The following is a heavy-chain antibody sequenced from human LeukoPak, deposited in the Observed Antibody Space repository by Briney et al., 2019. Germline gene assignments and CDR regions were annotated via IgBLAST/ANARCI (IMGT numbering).Heavy chain of an antibody. CDR3: ARSFHCSGGRCYSDFLL. Sequence: PGGSLRLSCAASGFTFNNYDMHWVRQATGKGLEWVAAIGTEGDTYYPDSVKGRFTISRENGKNSLFLQMDSLRAGDSAVYYCARSFHCSGGRCYSDFLLWGQGTLVTVSS. V-gene: IGHV3-13*01. CDR1: GFTFNNYD. J-gene: IGHJ1*01. CDR2: IGTEGDT. D-gene: IGHD2-15*01.